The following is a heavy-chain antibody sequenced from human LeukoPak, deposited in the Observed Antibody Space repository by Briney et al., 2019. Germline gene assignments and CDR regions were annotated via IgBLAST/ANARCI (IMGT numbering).Heavy chain of an antibody. J-gene: IGHJ3*02. CDR2: ICYSGSP. CDR1: GGSINSVDDC. Sequence: TLSLTCTVPGGSINSVDDCWSWIRQPPGKGLEWIGYICYSGSPYYNPSLKSRVTISVDTSKNQFSLSLSSVTAADTAVYFCATRYSYADDAFDIWGQGTMVTVSS. D-gene: IGHD5-18*01. V-gene: IGHV4-30-4*08. CDR3: ATRYSYADDAFDI.